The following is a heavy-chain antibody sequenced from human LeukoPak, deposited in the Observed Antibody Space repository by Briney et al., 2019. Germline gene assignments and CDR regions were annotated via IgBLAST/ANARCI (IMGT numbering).Heavy chain of an antibody. CDR2: ISYDGSNK. CDR3: AKGGGTATVTYPFDY. CDR1: GFTFSSYG. D-gene: IGHD5-18*01. J-gene: IGHJ4*02. Sequence: GGSLRLSCAASGFTFSSYGMHWVRQAPGKGLEWVAVISYDGSNKYYADSVKGRFTISRDNSKNTLYLQMNSLRAEDTAVYYCAKGGGTATVTYPFDYWGQGTLVTVSS. V-gene: IGHV3-30*18.